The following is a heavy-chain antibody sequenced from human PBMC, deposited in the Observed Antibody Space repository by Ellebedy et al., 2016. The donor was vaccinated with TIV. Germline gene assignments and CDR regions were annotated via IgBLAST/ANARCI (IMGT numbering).Heavy chain of an antibody. Sequence: GESLKISXAASGFTFSSYWMSWVRQAPGKGLDWVANIKQDGSEKYYVDSVKGRFTISRDNAKNSLYLQMNSLRAEDTAVYYCARDAWGVVVIAHLDYWGQGTLVTVSS. J-gene: IGHJ4*02. CDR3: ARDAWGVVVIAHLDY. CDR2: IKQDGSEK. D-gene: IGHD2-21*01. CDR1: GFTFSSYW. V-gene: IGHV3-7*01.